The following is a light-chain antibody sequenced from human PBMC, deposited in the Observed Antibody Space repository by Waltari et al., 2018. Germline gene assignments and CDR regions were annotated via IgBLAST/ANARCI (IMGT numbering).Light chain of an antibody. CDR1: QRISTW. V-gene: IGKV1-5*03. Sequence: DIQMTQSPSTLSASVGDRVTITCRASQRISTWLAWYQQKPGKAPKLLIYNASDLESGVPSRFSGSGSGTEFTLTISSLQPDDFATYYCQHYNTYPITFGQGTKLDI. CDR3: QHYNTYPIT. CDR2: NAS. J-gene: IGKJ2*01.